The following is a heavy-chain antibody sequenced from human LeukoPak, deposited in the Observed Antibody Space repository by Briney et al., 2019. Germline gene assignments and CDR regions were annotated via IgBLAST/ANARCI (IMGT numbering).Heavy chain of an antibody. J-gene: IGHJ4*02. CDR2: IKQDGSEK. CDR3: ARAYYYDSGNYYNPTSSFDY. D-gene: IGHD3-10*01. V-gene: IGHV3-7*04. Sequence: PGGSLRLSCAASGFTFSRYWMSWVRQAPGKRLEWVANIKQDGSEKYYVDSVKGRLPISRDNAKNSLYLQMNSLRAEDTAVYYCARAYYYDSGNYYNPTSSFDYWGQGTLVTVSS. CDR1: GFTFSRYW.